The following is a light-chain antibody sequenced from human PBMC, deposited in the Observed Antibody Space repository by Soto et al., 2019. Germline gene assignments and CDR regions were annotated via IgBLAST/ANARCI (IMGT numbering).Light chain of an antibody. CDR1: QSVSSN. J-gene: IGKJ5*01. CDR3: QKYNTWPPIT. V-gene: IGKV3D-15*01. CDR2: GAS. Sequence: EIVMTQSPATLSVSPGERATLSCRASQSVSSNLAWYQQKPGQAPRLLIYGASSRATGIPDRFSGSGSGTDFTLTISRLQSEDFAVYYCQKYNTWPPITFGQGTRLEIK.